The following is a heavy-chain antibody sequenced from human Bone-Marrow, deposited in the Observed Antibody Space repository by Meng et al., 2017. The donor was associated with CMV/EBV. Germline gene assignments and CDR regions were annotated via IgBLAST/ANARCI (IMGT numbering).Heavy chain of an antibody. D-gene: IGHD3-3*01. CDR1: GGTFSSYT. CDR2: INPNSGGT. V-gene: IGHV1-2*02. CDR3: ARRRGEEWSHYYYYYGMDV. Sequence: ASVKVSCKASGGTFSSYTISWVRQAPGQGLEWMGWINPNSGGTNYAQRFQGRVTMTRDTSISTAYMELSSLRSEDTAVYYCARRRGEEWSHYYYYYGMDVWGQGTTVTVSS. J-gene: IGHJ6*02.